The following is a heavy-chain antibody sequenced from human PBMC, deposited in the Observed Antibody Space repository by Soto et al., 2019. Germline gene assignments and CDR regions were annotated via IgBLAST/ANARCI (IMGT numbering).Heavy chain of an antibody. CDR2: INSTSNTI. CDR3: ARFCSCGYFTNDLLYL. CDR1: GFTFGVYS. Sequence: GGSLRLSCAASGFTFGVYSMNWVRQAPGKGLEWVSYINSTSNTIYYADSVKGRFTTSRDNAKNSLYLQMNSLRTEDTAVYYCARFCSCGYFTNDLLYLWGKGSLVPVSS. V-gene: IGHV3-48*01. J-gene: IGHJ4*02. D-gene: IGHD6-19*01.